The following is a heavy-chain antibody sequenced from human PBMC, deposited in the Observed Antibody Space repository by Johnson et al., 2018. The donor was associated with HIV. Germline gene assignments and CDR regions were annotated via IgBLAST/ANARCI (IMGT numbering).Heavy chain of an antibody. CDR3: ARIDYSNYEEAFDI. J-gene: IGHJ3*02. D-gene: IGHD4-11*01. V-gene: IGHV3-9*01. Sequence: QLVESGGGLVQPGRSLRLSCAASGFTFDDYAMHWVRQAPGKGLEWVSGISWNSGSIGYADSVKGRFTISRDNSKNTLYLQMNSLRAEDTAVYYCARIDYSNYEEAFDIWGQGTMVTVSS. CDR2: ISWNSGSI. CDR1: GFTFDDYA.